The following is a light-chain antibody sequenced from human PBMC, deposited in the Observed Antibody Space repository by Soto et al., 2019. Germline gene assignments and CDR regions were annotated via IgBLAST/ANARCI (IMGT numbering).Light chain of an antibody. CDR1: QSISNW. CDR2: KAS. CDR3: QQYNSVSPLT. J-gene: IGKJ4*01. Sequence: DIQMTQSPSTLSASVGDRVTITCRASQSISNWLAWYQQKPGKAPKLLIYKASILERGVPSRFSGSASGTEFTLTISSLQPDDFATYYCQQYNSVSPLTFGGGTKVEIK. V-gene: IGKV1-5*03.